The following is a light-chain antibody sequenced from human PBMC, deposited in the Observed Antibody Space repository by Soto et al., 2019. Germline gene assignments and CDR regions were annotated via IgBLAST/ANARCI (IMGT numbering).Light chain of an antibody. CDR2: DDS. Sequence: SYELTQPPSVSVAPGQTARITCGGNNIGSKSVHWYQQKPGQAPVLVVYDDSDRPSGIPEGFSGSNSGNTATLTISRVEAGDEADYYCQVWDSSSDHNVFGSGTQLTVL. V-gene: IGLV3-21*02. J-gene: IGLJ6*01. CDR3: QVWDSSSDHNV. CDR1: NIGSKS.